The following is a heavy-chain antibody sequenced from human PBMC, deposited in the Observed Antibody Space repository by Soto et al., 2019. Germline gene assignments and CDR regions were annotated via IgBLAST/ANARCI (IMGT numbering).Heavy chain of an antibody. J-gene: IGHJ4*02. V-gene: IGHV3-7*03. CDR3: ASSPHKDSRPDY. Sequence: LGGSLRLSCAASGFTFSSYWMSWVRQAPGRGLEWMANIKYDGSEKYYVDSVKGRLTISRDNAKNSLYLQMNSLRAEDTAVYYCASSPHKDSRPDYWGQGTLVTVSS. D-gene: IGHD3-22*01. CDR1: GFTFSSYW. CDR2: IKYDGSEK.